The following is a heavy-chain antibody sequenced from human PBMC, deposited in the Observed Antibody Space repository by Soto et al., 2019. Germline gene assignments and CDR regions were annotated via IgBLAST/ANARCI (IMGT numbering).Heavy chain of an antibody. CDR2: IIPMFPTA. V-gene: IGHV1-69*13. Sequence: SVKVSCKASGGTFSNHSISWVRQAPGQGLEWVGGIIPMFPTADYSQRFQGRVTITADDSTTTVYMELSGLRSEDTAMYYCARDDATYCGGDCYRYFYYGMDVWGQGTTVTVSS. CDR3: ARDDATYCGGDCYRYFYYGMDV. D-gene: IGHD2-21*02. CDR1: GGTFSNHS. J-gene: IGHJ6*02.